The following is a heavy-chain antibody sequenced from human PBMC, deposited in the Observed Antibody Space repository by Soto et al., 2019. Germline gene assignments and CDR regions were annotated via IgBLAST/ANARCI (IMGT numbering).Heavy chain of an antibody. CDR1: GFTFCSYS. J-gene: IGHJ6*02. V-gene: IGHV3-21*01. D-gene: IGHD2-21*02. CDR3: ARMTDYYYYYGMDV. CDR2: ISSSSSYI. Sequence: GGSLRLSCAASGFTFCSYSMNWVRQEPGKGLEWVSSISSSSSYIYYADSVKGRFTISRDNAKNSLYLQMNSLRAEDTAVYYCARMTDYYYYYGMDVWGQGTTVTVSS.